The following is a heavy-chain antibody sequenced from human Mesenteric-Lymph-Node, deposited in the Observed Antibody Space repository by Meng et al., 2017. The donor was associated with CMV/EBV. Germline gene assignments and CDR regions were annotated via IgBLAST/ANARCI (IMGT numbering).Heavy chain of an antibody. CDR1: GFTFDGYA. CDR3: ARGYYCSSTSCYDYYYYGMDV. D-gene: IGHD2-2*01. Sequence: GGSLRLSCAASGFTFDGYAMHWVRQVPGSGLEWVSGITWNSGTVGYADSVKGRFTISRDNAKNSLYLQMNSLRAEDTAVYYCARGYYCSSTSCYDYYYYGMDVWGQGTTVTVSS. V-gene: IGHV3-9*01. J-gene: IGHJ6*02. CDR2: ITWNSGTV.